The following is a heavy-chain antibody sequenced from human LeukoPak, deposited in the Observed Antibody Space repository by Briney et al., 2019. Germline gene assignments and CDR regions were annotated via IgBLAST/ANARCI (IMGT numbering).Heavy chain of an antibody. D-gene: IGHD3-10*01. CDR1: GFTFSSYA. Sequence: GGSLRLSCSASGFTFSSYAMHWVRQAPGKGLEYVSAISSNGGSTYYADSVKGRFTISRDNSKNTLYLQMNSLKAEDTAVYYCARVSMVRGVVFDYWGQGTLVTVSS. CDR3: ARVSMVRGVVFDY. J-gene: IGHJ4*02. V-gene: IGHV3-64*04. CDR2: ISSNGGST.